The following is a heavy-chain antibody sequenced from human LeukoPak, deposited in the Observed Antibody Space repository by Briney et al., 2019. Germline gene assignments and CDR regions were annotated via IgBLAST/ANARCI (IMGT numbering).Heavy chain of an antibody. CDR3: ASNPGYSSSWYSFDY. D-gene: IGHD6-13*01. Sequence: ASVKVSCKASGYTFTSYYMHWVRQAPGQGLEWMGIINPSGGSTNYAQKFQGRVTMTRDTSISTAYMELSRLRSDDTAVYYCASNPGYSSSWYSFDYWGQGTLVTVSS. CDR1: GYTFTSYY. V-gene: IGHV1-2*02. CDR2: INPSGGST. J-gene: IGHJ4*02.